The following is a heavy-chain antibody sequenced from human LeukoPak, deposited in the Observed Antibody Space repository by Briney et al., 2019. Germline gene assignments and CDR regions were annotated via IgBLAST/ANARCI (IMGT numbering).Heavy chain of an antibody. CDR1: GYTFTSYD. CDR2: MNHNRGNT. CDR3: ARGPARTDEYFQH. Sequence: ASVKVSCAASGYTFTSYDISWVRQATGQGLEWMGWMNHNRGNTGYAQSVQGRFTMTRNNSINTVYMELSSLRSDDTAVYYWARGPARTDEYFQHWGRGTLVTVSA. J-gene: IGHJ1*01. V-gene: IGHV1-8*01. D-gene: IGHD3/OR15-3a*01.